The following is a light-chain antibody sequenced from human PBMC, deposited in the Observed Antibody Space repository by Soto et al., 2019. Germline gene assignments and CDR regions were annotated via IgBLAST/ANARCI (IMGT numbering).Light chain of an antibody. Sequence: EIVMTQSLATLSVSPGERATLTCRASQSVSNNLAWYQQKRGQAPRLLMYGASTRATGIPARFSGSGSGTEFTLTISSLQSEDFAVYYCQQYNNWPPMFTFGQGTELEIK. CDR2: GAS. CDR3: QQYNNWPPMFT. V-gene: IGKV3-15*01. J-gene: IGKJ2*01. CDR1: QSVSNN.